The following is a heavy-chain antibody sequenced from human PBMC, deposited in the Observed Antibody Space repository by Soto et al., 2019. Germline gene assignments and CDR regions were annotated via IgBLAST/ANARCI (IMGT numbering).Heavy chain of an antibody. J-gene: IGHJ4*02. CDR2: IIPIFGTV. Sequence: QVQLVQSGAEVKKPGSSVKVSCKASGGTSSSYAISWVRQAPGQGLEWMGGIIPIFGTVIYAQKFQGRVTITADESTSSAYMELSSLRSEDTAVYYCAGEAVAGPDYWGQGTLVTVSS. CDR3: AGEAVAGPDY. D-gene: IGHD6-19*01. V-gene: IGHV1-69*01. CDR1: GGTSSSYA.